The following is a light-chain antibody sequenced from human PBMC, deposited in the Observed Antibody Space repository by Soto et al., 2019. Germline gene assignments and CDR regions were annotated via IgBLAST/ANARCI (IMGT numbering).Light chain of an antibody. CDR2: EVT. V-gene: IGLV2-8*01. J-gene: IGLJ1*01. CDR3: SSFTSRFAFV. CDR1: SSDVGGYNY. Sequence: QSALTQPPSASGSPGQSVTISCTGTSSDVGGYNYVSWYQQHPGKAPNLMISEVTNRPSGVADRFSGSKSGNTASPTISGLQAEDEADYYCSSFTSRFAFVFGTGTKLTVL.